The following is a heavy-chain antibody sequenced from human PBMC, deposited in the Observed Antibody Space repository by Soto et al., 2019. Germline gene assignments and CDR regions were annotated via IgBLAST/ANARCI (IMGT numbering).Heavy chain of an antibody. CDR2: IYHSGST. Sequence: SETLSLTCSVSSFSVGIDYYHWSWLRHTPGKGLEWIGYIYHSGSTFYNPSLRSRVTLSLDTSKNQFSLKLSSVNAADTAIYYCAREMTTAAYYFDFWGQGTLVTVSS. CDR1: SFSVGIDYYH. V-gene: IGHV4-30-4*01. CDR3: AREMTTAAYYFDF. J-gene: IGHJ4*02. D-gene: IGHD4-17*01.